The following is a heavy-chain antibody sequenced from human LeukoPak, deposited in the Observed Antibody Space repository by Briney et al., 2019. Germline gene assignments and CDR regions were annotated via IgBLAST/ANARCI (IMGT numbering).Heavy chain of an antibody. CDR2: ISGSGGIT. J-gene: IGHJ4*02. CDR3: AKPLHPGSTRLAARDDYFDC. D-gene: IGHD6-6*01. Sequence: GGYTRLSCAASGFTFSSYAMSWVRQAPGKGLEWASAISGSGGITYYADSVKGRLTISRDNSKNTLYLQMNRLRAEDTAVYYCAKPLHPGSTRLAARDDYFDCWGQGTLVTVSS. CDR1: GFTFSSYA. V-gene: IGHV3-23*01.